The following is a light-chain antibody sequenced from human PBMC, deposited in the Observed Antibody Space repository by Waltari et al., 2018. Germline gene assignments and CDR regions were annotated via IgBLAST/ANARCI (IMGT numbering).Light chain of an antibody. CDR3: QHYNSYSPIT. Sequence: DIPMTQSPSTLSASIGDRVTITCRASQSISGWLAWYQQKPGKAPKLLIFKASNLQSGVPSRFSGSGSGTDFTLTISSLQPDDFATYYCQHYNSYSPITFGQGTRLEIK. J-gene: IGKJ5*01. CDR1: QSISGW. V-gene: IGKV1-5*03. CDR2: KAS.